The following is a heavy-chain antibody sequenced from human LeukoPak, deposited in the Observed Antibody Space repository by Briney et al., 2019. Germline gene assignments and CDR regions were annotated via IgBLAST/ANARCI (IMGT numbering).Heavy chain of an antibody. CDR1: GYTFTGYY. J-gene: IGHJ4*02. D-gene: IGHD4/OR15-4a*01. V-gene: IGHV1-2*06. CDR3: ATEDMVVTSLTFDY. Sequence: ASVKVSCKASGYTFTGYYMHWVRQAPGQGLEWMGRINPNSGGTNYAQKFQGRVTMTRDTSTSTAYMELSRLRSDDTAVYYCATEDMVVTSLTFDYWGQGTLVTVSS. CDR2: INPNSGGT.